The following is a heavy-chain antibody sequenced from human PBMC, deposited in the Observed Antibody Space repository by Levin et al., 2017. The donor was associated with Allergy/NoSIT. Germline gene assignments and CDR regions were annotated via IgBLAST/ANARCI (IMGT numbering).Heavy chain of an antibody. V-gene: IGHV1-69*13. D-gene: IGHD5-24*01. CDR3: ARRRDGYKANYYYGMDV. Sequence: GASVKVSCKASGGTFSSYAISWVRQAPGQGLEWMGGIIPIFGTANYAQKFQGRVTITADESTSTAYMELSSLRSEDTAVYYCARRRDGYKANYYYGMDVWGQGTTVTVSS. CDR2: IIPIFGTA. CDR1: GGTFSSYA. J-gene: IGHJ6*02.